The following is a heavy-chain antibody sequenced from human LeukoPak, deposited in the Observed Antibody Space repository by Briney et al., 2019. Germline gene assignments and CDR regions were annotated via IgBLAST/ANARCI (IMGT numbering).Heavy chain of an antibody. CDR2: INHSGST. V-gene: IGHV4-34*01. CDR3: ARTYSKYRDFDY. CDR1: GGSFSTYY. J-gene: IGHJ4*02. Sequence: PSETLSLTCAVYGGSFSTYYWSWIRQPPGKGLEWIGEINHSGSTNYNPSLKSRVTISVDRSKNQFSLKLSSVTAADTAVYYCARTYSKYRDFDYWGQGTLVTVSS. D-gene: IGHD1-26*01.